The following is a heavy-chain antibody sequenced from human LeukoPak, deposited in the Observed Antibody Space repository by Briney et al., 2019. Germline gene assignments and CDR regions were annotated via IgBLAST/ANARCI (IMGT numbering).Heavy chain of an antibody. CDR2: IYYSGST. Sequence: SETLSLTCTVSGGSISSSTYYWGWIRQPPGKGLEWIGSIYYSGSTYYNPSLKSRVTISVDTSKNQFSLKLSSVTAADTAVYYCARSPQIGGGNWFDPWGQGTLVTVSS. CDR1: GGSISSSTYY. J-gene: IGHJ5*02. CDR3: ARSPQIGGGNWFDP. V-gene: IGHV4-39*07. D-gene: IGHD2-15*01.